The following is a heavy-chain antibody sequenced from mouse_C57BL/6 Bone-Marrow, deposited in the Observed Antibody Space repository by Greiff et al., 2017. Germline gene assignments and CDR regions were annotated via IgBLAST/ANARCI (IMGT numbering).Heavy chain of an antibody. V-gene: IGHV1-64*01. CDR1: GYTFTSYW. Sequence: QVQLQQPGAELVKPGASVKLSCKASGYTFTSYWVHWVKQRPGQGLEWIGMIHPNSGSTNYNEKFKSKATLTVDKSSSTAYMQLSSLTSEDSAVYYCAAIYYGNYFDYWGQGTTLTVSS. D-gene: IGHD2-1*01. J-gene: IGHJ2*01. CDR2: IHPNSGST. CDR3: AAIYYGNYFDY.